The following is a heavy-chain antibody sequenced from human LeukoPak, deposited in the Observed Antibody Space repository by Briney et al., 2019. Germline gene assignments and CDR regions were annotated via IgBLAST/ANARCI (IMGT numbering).Heavy chain of an antibody. J-gene: IGHJ5*02. CDR2: ITYDGSEM. CDR3: ARNRGYTYDYDSFDP. Sequence: GGSLTLTCAASGFTFSSYGMYCVRQAPAKGLEDVAFITYDGSEMYYADSVKCRFTISRDNSRDTLYLQVNSLRGDDTAIYYCARNRGYTYDYDSFDPWGQGTLVTVSS. V-gene: IGHV3-30*19. CDR1: GFTFSSYG. D-gene: IGHD5-18*01.